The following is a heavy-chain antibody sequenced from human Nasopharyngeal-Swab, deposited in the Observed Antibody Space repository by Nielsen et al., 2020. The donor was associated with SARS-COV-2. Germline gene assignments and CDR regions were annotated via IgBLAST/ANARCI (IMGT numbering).Heavy chain of an antibody. D-gene: IGHD3-3*01. J-gene: IGHJ2*01. CDR3: ARAELDFWSGYYTTLYWYFDL. CDR2: IYYSGST. V-gene: IGHV4-61*01. Sequence: SETLSLTCTVSGGSISSSSYYWSWIRQPPGKGLEWIGYIYYSGSTNYNPSLKSRVTISVDTSKNRFSLKLSSVTAADTAVYYCARAELDFWSGYYTTLYWYFDLWGRGTLVTVSS. CDR1: GGSISSSSYY.